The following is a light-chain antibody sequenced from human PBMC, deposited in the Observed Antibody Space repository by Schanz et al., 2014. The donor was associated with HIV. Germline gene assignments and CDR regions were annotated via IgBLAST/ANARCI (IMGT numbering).Light chain of an antibody. CDR1: QSVSSN. J-gene: IGKJ2*01. CDR2: GAS. CDR3: QQYGDSPFT. Sequence: EIVMTQSPATLSVSPGERATLSCRASQSVSSNLAWYQQKPGQAPRLLIYGASTRATGIPARFSGSGSGTEFTLTISRLEPEESGVYYCQQYGDSPFTFGLGTRLEIK. V-gene: IGKV3-15*01.